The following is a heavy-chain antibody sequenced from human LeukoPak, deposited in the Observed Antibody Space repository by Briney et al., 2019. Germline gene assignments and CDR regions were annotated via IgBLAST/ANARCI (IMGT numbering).Heavy chain of an antibody. CDR2: ISGSGVSA. CDR3: AKVRITMVQGADYMDV. Sequence: PGGSLRLSCAASGFTFSSYAMSWVRQAPGKGLWWVSAISGSGVSAYCADSGKCGFTNSRDNSKKTLYLQMNSLRAEDTAVYYCAKVRITMVQGADYMDVWGKGTTVTVSS. CDR1: GFTFSSYA. V-gene: IGHV3-23*01. J-gene: IGHJ6*03. D-gene: IGHD3-10*01.